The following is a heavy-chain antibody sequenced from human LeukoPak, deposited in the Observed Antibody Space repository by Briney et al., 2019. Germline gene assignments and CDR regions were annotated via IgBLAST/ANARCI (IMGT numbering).Heavy chain of an antibody. V-gene: IGHV4-59*01. CDR1: GGSISSYY. Sequence: SETLSLTCTVPGGSISSYYWSWIRQPPGKGLKWIGYIYYSGSTNYNPSLKSRVTISVDTSKNQFSLKLSSVTAADTAVYYCARQGDSSGYYNYWGQGTLVTVSS. J-gene: IGHJ4*02. D-gene: IGHD3-22*01. CDR3: ARQGDSSGYYNY. CDR2: IYYSGST.